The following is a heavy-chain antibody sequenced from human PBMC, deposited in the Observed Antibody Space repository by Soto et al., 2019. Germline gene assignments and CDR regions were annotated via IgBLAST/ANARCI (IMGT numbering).Heavy chain of an antibody. CDR1: GYTFTSYA. V-gene: IGHV1-3*01. CDR2: INAGNGNT. CDR3: AREFSTHDILTGYYRPDAFDI. J-gene: IGHJ3*02. D-gene: IGHD3-9*01. Sequence: ASVKVSCKASGYTFTSYAMHWVRQAPGQRLEWMGWINAGNGNTKYSQKFQGRVTITRDTSASTAYMELSSLRSEDTAVYYCAREFSTHDILTGYYRPDAFDIWGQGTMVTVSS.